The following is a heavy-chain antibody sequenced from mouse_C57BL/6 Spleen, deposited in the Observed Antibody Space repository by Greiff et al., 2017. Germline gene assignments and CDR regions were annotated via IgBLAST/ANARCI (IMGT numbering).Heavy chain of an antibody. Sequence: QVHVKQSGAELVRPGTSVKVSCKASGYAFTNYLIEWVKQRPGQGLEWIGVINPGSGGTNYNEKFKGKATLTADKSSSTAYMQLSSLTSEDSAVYFCAREELDNYWFAYWGQGTLVTVSA. CDR2: INPGSGGT. D-gene: IGHD1-3*01. V-gene: IGHV1-54*01. CDR3: AREELDNYWFAY. J-gene: IGHJ3*01. CDR1: GYAFTNYL.